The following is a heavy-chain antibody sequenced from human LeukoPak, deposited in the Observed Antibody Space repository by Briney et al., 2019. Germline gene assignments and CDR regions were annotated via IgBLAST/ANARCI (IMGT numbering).Heavy chain of an antibody. V-gene: IGHV3-49*03. D-gene: IGHD3-22*01. CDR1: GFTFGDYA. CDR2: IRSKAYGWTT. J-gene: IGHJ4*02. CDR3: TRQGLAYYYDSTGYYPPGY. Sequence: GGSLRLSCTASGFTFGDYAVSWFRQAPGKGLEWVGFIRSKAYGWTTEYAASVKGRFTISRDDSKSIAYLQMNSLKTEDTAVYYCTRQGLAYYYDSTGYYPPGYWGQGTLVTVSS.